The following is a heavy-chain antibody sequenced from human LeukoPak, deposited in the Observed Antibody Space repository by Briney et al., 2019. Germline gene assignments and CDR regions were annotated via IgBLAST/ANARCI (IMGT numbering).Heavy chain of an antibody. V-gene: IGHV4-39*01. J-gene: IGHJ5*02. CDR3: ARRAPLLWFGELRGSNWFDP. D-gene: IGHD3-10*01. CDR1: GGSISSGGYY. Sequence: SQTLSLTCTVSGGSISSGGYYWGWIRQPPGKGLEWIGSIYYSGSTYYNPSLKSRVTISVDTSKNQFSLKLSSVTAADTAVYYCARRAPLLWFGELRGSNWFDPWGQGTLVTVSS. CDR2: IYYSGST.